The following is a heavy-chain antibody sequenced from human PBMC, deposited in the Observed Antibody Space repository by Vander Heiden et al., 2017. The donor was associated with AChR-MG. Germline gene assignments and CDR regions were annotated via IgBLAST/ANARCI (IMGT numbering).Heavy chain of an antibody. D-gene: IGHD2-15*01. CDR2: INPNSGGT. CDR1: GYTFTGYY. J-gene: IGHJ5*02. V-gene: IGHV1-2*06. Sequence: QVQLVQSGADVKKPGASVKVSCKASGYTFTGYYMHWVRQAPGQGLEWMGRINPNSGGTNYAQKFQGRVTMTRDTSISTAYMELSRLRSDDTAVYYCAREEGHCSGGSCQPYNWFDPWGQGTLVTVSS. CDR3: AREEGHCSGGSCQPYNWFDP.